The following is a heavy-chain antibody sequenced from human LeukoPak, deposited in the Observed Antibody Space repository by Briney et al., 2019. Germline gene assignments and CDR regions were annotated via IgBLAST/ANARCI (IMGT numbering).Heavy chain of an antibody. CDR3: AKEGGVVVVAATDY. Sequence: GGSLRLSCAASGFTFSTYGMNWVRQAPGKGLEWVSYISTSGDSIYYADSVKGRFTISRDNSKNTLYLQMNSLRAEDTAVYYCAKEGGVVVVAATDYWGQGTLVTVSS. CDR1: GFTFSTYG. CDR2: ISTSGDSI. D-gene: IGHD2-15*01. J-gene: IGHJ4*02. V-gene: IGHV3-48*01.